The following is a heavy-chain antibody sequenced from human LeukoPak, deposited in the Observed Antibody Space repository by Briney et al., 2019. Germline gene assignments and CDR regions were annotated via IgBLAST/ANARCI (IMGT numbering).Heavy chain of an antibody. CDR3: ASHTYTSGWS. D-gene: IGHD6-19*01. CDR2: IYPGDSDT. CDR1: GYSFITNW. J-gene: IGHJ5*02. Sequence: GESLKISCKGSGYSFITNWIGWVRQMPGKGLEWMGIIYPGDSDTRYSPSFQGQVTISADKSISTAYLQWSSLKASDTAMYYCASHTYTSGWSWGQGTLVTVSS. V-gene: IGHV5-51*01.